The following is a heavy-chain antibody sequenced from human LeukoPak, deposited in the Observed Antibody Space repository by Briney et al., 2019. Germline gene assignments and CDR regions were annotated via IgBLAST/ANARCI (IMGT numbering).Heavy chain of an antibody. Sequence: SETLSLTCTVSGGSMSSTRYYWGWIRQPPGQGLEWIGSIFSSGSTYSSPSLKSRVTISVDTSKNQFSLKLVSVTAADTAVYYCARSSSIAAVGIGDYWGQGTLVTVSS. CDR1: GGSMSSTRYY. J-gene: IGHJ4*02. D-gene: IGHD6-13*01. V-gene: IGHV4-39*01. CDR3: ARSSSIAAVGIGDY. CDR2: IFSSGST.